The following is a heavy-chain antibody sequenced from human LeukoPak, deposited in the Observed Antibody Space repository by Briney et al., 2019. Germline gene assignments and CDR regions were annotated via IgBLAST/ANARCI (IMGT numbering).Heavy chain of an antibody. J-gene: IGHJ4*02. Sequence: QTGGSLRLSCAASGFTFSSYGMHWVRQAPGKGLEWVAVISYDGSNKYYADSVKGRFTISRDNSKNTLYLQMNSLRAEDTAVYYCARDRQQISDYWGQGTLVTVSS. CDR2: ISYDGSNK. V-gene: IGHV3-30*03. D-gene: IGHD6-13*01. CDR3: ARDRQQISDY. CDR1: GFTFSSYG.